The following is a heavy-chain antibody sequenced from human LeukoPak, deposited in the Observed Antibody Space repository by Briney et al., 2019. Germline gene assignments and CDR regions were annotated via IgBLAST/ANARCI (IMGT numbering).Heavy chain of an antibody. J-gene: IGHJ4*02. CDR2: SNTEGSRT. CDR3: ARSAYCGGACHYNFDY. V-gene: IGHV3-74*01. CDR1: GFTFSSYW. D-gene: IGHD2-21*02. Sequence: PGGSLRPSCAASGFTFSSYWMHRVPHAPGKGLLRVSRSNTEGSRTNYADSVKGRFTIPRNNTENTLYLQMKGLRDEDTAVYYGARSAYCGGACHYNFDYWGQGALVTVSA.